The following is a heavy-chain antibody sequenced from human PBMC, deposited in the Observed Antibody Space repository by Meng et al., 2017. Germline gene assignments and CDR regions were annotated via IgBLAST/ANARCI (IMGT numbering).Heavy chain of an antibody. D-gene: IGHD3-22*01. J-gene: IGHJ2*01. CDR3: ARVHYYDSSGYNNWYFDL. CDR1: GGSISSGGYY. V-gene: IGHV4-31*01. CDR2: IYYSGST. Sequence: QLQLQESGPRLVKPSQTLSLTCTVSGGSISSGGYYWSWIRQHPGKGLEWIGYIYYSGSTYYNPSLKSLVTISVDTSKNQFSLKLSSVTAADTAVYYCARVHYYDSSGYNNWYFDLWGRGTLVTVSS.